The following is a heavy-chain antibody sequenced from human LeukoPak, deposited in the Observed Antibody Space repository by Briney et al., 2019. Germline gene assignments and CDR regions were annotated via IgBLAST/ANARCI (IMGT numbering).Heavy chain of an antibody. J-gene: IGHJ4*02. CDR1: GFTFSSYA. D-gene: IGHD3-22*01. CDR3: ARLTNYYYDGSGYYYSPSYYFDY. Sequence: GGSLRLSCAAAGFTFSSYAMHWVRQAPGKGLEYVSGISSNGGSTYYANSVKDRFTISRDNSKNTLYLQMGSLRAEDMAVYYCARLTNYYYDGSGYYYSPSYYFDYWGQGTLVTVSS. CDR2: ISSNGGST. V-gene: IGHV3-64*01.